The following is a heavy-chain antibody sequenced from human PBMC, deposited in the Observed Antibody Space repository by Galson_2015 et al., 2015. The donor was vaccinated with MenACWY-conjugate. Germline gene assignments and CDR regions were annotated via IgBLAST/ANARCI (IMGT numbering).Heavy chain of an antibody. J-gene: IGHJ5*01. V-gene: IGHV4-39*01. CDR2: INFGGTT. CDR3: ARRSYYSGSYTGWFDS. Sequence: ETLSLTCTVSGGSISNANYYWGWIRQAPGKGLEWIGSINFGGTTYYNPSLKSRVTMSLETSQNQVSLNLNSVTAADTAVYYCARRSYYSGSYTGWFDSWGQGALVTVSS. CDR1: GGSISNANYY. D-gene: IGHD1-26*01.